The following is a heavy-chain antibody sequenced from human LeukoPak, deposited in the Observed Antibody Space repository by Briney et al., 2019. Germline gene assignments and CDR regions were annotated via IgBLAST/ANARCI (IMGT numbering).Heavy chain of an antibody. CDR2: IYSSGSS. J-gene: IGHJ4*02. V-gene: IGHV4-59*08. D-gene: IGHD3-9*01. CDR3: ASWGLTGFDY. Sequence: SETLSLTCTVSGDSINSYYWTWLRQAPGKRLEWIGGIYSSGSSNYNPSLKSRVTTSVDTSKNQFSLKLSSVTAADTAVYYCASWGLTGFDYWGQGTLVTVSS. CDR1: GDSINSYY.